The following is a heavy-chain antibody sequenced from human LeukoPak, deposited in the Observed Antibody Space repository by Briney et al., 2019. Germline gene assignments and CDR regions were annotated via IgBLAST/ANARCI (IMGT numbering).Heavy chain of an antibody. CDR2: INHSGST. CDR3: ARGSWDY. J-gene: IGHJ4*02. V-gene: IGHV4-34*01. Sequence: SETLSFTCAVYGGSFSGYYWSWIRQPPGKGLEWIGEINHSGSTNYNPSLKSRVTISVDTSKNQFSLKLSSVTAADTAVYYCARGSWDYWGQGTLVTVSS. CDR1: GGSFSGYY.